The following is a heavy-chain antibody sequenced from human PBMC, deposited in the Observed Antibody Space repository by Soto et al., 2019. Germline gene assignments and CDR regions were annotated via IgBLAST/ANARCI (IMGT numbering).Heavy chain of an antibody. D-gene: IGHD3-10*01. CDR1: GFTFSSYA. Sequence: PGGSLRLSCAASGFTFSSYAMHWVRQAPGKGLEWVAAISYGGRNIYYADSLKGRSTVSRDNAKSSLYLQMNSLRAEDTAVYYCARSTPGNPFDIWGQGTMVTVSS. J-gene: IGHJ3*02. CDR3: ARSTPGNPFDI. CDR2: ISYGGRNI. V-gene: IGHV3-21*01.